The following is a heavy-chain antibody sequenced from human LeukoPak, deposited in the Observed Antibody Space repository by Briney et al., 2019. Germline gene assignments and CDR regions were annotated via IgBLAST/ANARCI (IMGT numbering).Heavy chain of an antibody. V-gene: IGHV3-21*04. CDR3: AKNRGAGSHYYYHMNV. CDR2: ISSSSSYI. Sequence: GSLRLSCAASGFTFSSYSMNWVRQAPGKGLEWVSSISSSSSYIYYADSVKGRFTISRDNAKNSLYLQMNSLRAEDTAVYYCAKNRGAGSHYYYHMNVWGKGTTVTVSS. CDR1: GFTFSSYS. J-gene: IGHJ6*03. D-gene: IGHD1-26*01.